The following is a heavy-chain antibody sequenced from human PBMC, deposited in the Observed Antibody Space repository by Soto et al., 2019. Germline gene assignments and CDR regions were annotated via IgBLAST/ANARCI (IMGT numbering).Heavy chain of an antibody. CDR1: GYTFTGYY. J-gene: IGHJ6*02. CDR2: INPNSGGT. D-gene: IGHD2-15*01. Sequence: ASVKVSCKASGYTFTGYYMHWVRQAPGQGLEWMGWINPNSGGTNYAQKFQGWVTMTRDTSISTAYMELSRLRSDDTAVYYCAREVLYCSGGSCYGYGMDVWGQGTTVTVSS. V-gene: IGHV1-2*04. CDR3: AREVLYCSGGSCYGYGMDV.